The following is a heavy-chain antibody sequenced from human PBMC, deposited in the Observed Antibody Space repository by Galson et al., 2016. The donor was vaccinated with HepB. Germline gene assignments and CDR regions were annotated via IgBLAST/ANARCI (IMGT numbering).Heavy chain of an antibody. D-gene: IGHD3-9*01. CDR1: GFTFSRYE. CDR3: AREPVRLDDLLTDPPKNPAY. J-gene: IGHJ4*02. CDR2: ISSSGTTI. Sequence: SLRLSCAASGFTFSRYEMNWVRQAPGKGLEWVSYISSSGTTIYYADSVKGRFTISRDNAKNSLYLQMNSLRAEDTAVYYCAREPVRLDDLLTDPPKNPAYWGQGTLVTVSS. V-gene: IGHV3-48*03.